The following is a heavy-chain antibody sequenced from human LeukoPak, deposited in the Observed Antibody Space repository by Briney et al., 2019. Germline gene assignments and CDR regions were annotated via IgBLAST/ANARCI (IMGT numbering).Heavy chain of an antibody. V-gene: IGHV1-24*01. J-gene: IGHJ4*02. Sequence: ASVKLSCKVSGYTLSELSMHWVRQAPGKGLEWMGGFDPENSETIYAQNFQGRGTMTEDTSTNTAYMELSSLRSEDTAVYYCATVRPIAVAREFEYCGQGTLVTVS. CDR3: ATVRPIAVAREFEY. CDR2: FDPENSET. CDR1: GYTLSELS. D-gene: IGHD6-19*01.